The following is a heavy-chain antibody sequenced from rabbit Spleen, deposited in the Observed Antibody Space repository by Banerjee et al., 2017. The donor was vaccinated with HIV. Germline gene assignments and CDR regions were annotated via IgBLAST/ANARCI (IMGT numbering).Heavy chain of an antibody. Sequence: QEQLEESGGDLVQPEGSLTLTCTASGFSLSNNYVMSWVRQAPGKGLEWIGCIGSGSGNTYYASWAKGRFTISKTSSTTVSLKMTSLTAADTATYFCARGDYGSDDSAYDLWGPGTLVTVS. J-gene: IGHJ4*01. CDR3: ARGDYGSDDSAYDL. V-gene: IGHV1S45*01. CDR1: GFSLSNNYV. CDR2: IGSGSGNT. D-gene: IGHD5-1*01.